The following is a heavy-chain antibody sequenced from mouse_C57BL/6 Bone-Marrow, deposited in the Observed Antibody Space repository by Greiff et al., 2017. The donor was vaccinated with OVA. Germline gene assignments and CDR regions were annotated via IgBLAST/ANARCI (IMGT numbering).Heavy chain of an antibody. CDR1: GYTFTSYW. J-gene: IGHJ2*01. D-gene: IGHD2-4*01. V-gene: IGHV1-53*01. CDR2: INPSNGGT. Sequence: QVQLQQPGTELVKPGASVKLSCKASGYTFTSYWMHWVKQRPGQGLEWIGNINPSNGGTNYNEKFKSKATLTVDKSSSTAYLQHSSLTSEDASVYYCARREGLEGFDYWGQGTTLTVSS. CDR3: ARREGLEGFDY.